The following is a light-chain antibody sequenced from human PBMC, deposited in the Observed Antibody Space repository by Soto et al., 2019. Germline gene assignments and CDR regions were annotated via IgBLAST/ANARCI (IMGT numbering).Light chain of an antibody. CDR1: QGIRND. CDR3: LQDYNYPWT. V-gene: IGKV1-6*01. CDR2: AAS. Sequence: AIQMTQSPSFLSAYAGDRVTITCRASQGIRNDLGWYQQKPGKAPKLLIYAASSLQSGVPSRFSGSGSGTDFTLTISSLQPEDFATYYCLQDYNYPWTFGQGTKVEIK. J-gene: IGKJ1*01.